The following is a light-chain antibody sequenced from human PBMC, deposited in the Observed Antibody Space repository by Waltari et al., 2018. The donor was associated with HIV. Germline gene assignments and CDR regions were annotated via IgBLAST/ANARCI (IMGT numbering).Light chain of an antibody. J-gene: IGLJ3*02. CDR3: AAWDDSLSGWV. CDR1: SSKIGRTY. CDR2: RNN. Sequence: QSVLTQPPSASGTPGQRVTISCSGSSSKIGRTYITWYQQLPGPAAKLLIYRNNQRPSGVPDRFSGSKSGTSASLAISGLRSEDEADYSCAAWDDSLSGWVFGGGTKLTVL. V-gene: IGLV1-47*01.